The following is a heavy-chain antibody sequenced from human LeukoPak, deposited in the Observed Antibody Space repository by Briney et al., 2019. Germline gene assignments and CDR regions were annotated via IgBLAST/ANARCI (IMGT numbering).Heavy chain of an antibody. Sequence: WVRHAPGKGLEWVSLAGWAGGTTFYSDSVRGRFTISGDSGRKSVYLQMNSLTTDDTAFYFCAKELDTMFFDYWGQGALVTVSS. V-gene: IGHV3-43*01. CDR3: AKELDTMFFDY. D-gene: IGHD3-10*02. J-gene: IGHJ4*02. CDR2: AGWAGGTT.